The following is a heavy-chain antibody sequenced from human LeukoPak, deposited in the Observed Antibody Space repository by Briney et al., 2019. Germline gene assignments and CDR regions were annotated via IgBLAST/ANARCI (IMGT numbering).Heavy chain of an antibody. CDR1: GFTFSSYA. Sequence: GGSLRLSCAASGFTFSSYAMHWVRQAPGKGLEWVAVISYDGSNKYYADSVKGRFTISRDNSKNTLYLQMNSLRAEDTAVYYCARERKIRITIFGVAKAGMDVWGQRTTVTVSS. D-gene: IGHD3-3*01. J-gene: IGHJ6*02. CDR2: ISYDGSNK. V-gene: IGHV3-30-3*01. CDR3: ARERKIRITIFGVAKAGMDV.